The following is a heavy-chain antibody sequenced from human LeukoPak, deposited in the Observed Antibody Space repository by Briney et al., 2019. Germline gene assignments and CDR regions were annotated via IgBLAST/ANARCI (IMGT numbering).Heavy chain of an antibody. CDR2: IYYSGST. CDR1: GGSISSSSYY. CDR3: ASWFIPLRAFDI. V-gene: IGHV4-39*01. Sequence: WETLSLTCTVSGGSISSSSYYWGWIRQPPGKGLEWIGSIYYSGSTYYNPSLKSRVTISVDTSKNQFSLKLSSVTAADTAVYYCASWFIPLRAFDIWGQGKMVTVSS. J-gene: IGHJ3*02. D-gene: IGHD2-21*01.